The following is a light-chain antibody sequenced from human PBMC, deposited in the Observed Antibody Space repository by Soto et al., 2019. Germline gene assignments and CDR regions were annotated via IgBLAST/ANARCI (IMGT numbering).Light chain of an antibody. CDR3: SAWDDSLNGRL. CDR1: SSNIGIKT. J-gene: IGLJ1*01. CDR2: SDN. V-gene: IGLV1-44*01. Sequence: QSVLTQPPSASGTPGQRVTISCSGSSSNIGIKTVNWYQQLPGTAPRLLIYSDNRRASGVPDRFSGSRTGTSASLAISGLQSEDEAVYYCSAWDDSLNGRLFGTGTKLTVL.